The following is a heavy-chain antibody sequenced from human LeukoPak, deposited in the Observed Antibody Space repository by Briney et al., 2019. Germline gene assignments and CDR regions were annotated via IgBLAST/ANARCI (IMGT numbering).Heavy chain of an antibody. V-gene: IGHV3-20*04. CDR2: INWNGGST. J-gene: IGHJ4*02. CDR3: AKQYWGRY. D-gene: IGHD7-27*01. CDR1: GFTFSSYT. Sequence: GGSLRLSCATSGFTFSSYTMNWVRQAPGKGLEWVSGINWNGGSTGYADSVKGRFTISRDNAKNSLYLQMNSLRAEDTAVYYCAKQYWGRYWGQGTLVTVSS.